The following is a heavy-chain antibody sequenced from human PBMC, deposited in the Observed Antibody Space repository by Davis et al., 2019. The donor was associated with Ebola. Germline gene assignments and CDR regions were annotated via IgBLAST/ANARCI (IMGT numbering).Heavy chain of an antibody. CDR2: IWYDGSNK. D-gene: IGHD3-3*01. J-gene: IGHJ6*02. Sequence: GESLKISCAASGFTFSSYGMHWVRQAPGKGLEWVAVIWYDGSNKYYADSVKGRFTISRDNSKNTLYLQMNSLRAEDTAVYYCARCAYMHYDFWSGYPEQEYYYYGMDVWGQGTTVTVSS. CDR3: ARCAYMHYDFWSGYPEQEYYYYGMDV. CDR1: GFTFSSYG. V-gene: IGHV3-33*01.